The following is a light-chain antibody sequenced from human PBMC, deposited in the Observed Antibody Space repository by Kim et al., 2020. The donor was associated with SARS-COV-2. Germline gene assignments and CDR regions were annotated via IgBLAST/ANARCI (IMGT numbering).Light chain of an antibody. CDR2: SND. CDR3: ATWDDTLNGPV. CDR1: GSHIGKNF. V-gene: IGLV1-44*01. Sequence: GQGVTIPCSGSGSHIGKNFVNWYQHPPGTAPKLVIYSNDQRPSGVPDQFSASKSGTSASLAITGLQSEDEGDYYCATWDDTLNGPVFGGGTKLTVL. J-gene: IGLJ2*01.